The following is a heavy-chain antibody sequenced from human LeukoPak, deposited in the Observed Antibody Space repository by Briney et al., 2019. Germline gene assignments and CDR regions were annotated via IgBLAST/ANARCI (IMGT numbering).Heavy chain of an antibody. CDR2: INGNSGGT. J-gene: IGHJ4*02. D-gene: IGHD3-22*01. V-gene: IGHV1-2*02. Sequence: ASVKVSCKASGYTLTGYYMHWVRQAPGQGPEWMGWINGNSGGTKYAQKFEGRVTMTSDTSTSTVQMDLGTLRSDDTAVYYCARDIGHIVVVTQFDYWGQGTLVTVSS. CDR3: ARDIGHIVVVTQFDY. CDR1: GYTLTGYY.